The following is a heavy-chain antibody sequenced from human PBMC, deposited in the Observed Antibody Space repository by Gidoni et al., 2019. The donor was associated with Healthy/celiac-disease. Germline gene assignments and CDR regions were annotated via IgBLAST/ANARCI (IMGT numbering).Heavy chain of an antibody. J-gene: IGHJ5*02. CDR3: ARGVVGATRWFDP. D-gene: IGHD1-26*01. CDR1: GGTFSSYT. Sequence: ASGGTFSSYTISWVRQAPGQGLEWMGRIIPILGIANYAQKFQGRVTITADKSTSTAYMELSSLRSEDTAVYYCARGVVGATRWFDPWGQGTLVTVSS. V-gene: IGHV1-69*02. CDR2: IIPILGIA.